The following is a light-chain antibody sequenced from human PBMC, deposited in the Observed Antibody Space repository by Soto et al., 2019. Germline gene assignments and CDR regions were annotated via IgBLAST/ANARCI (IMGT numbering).Light chain of an antibody. Sequence: TQSPSSLSPSVGDRVTIIFRACQSYSVSNNYLACYQQKPGXXPXLLIYGASNRATGIPDRFSGSGSGKEFTLTISSLEPEDFAVYYCQQRCNWLTFGGGTKVDIK. CDR2: GAS. CDR1: QSYSVSNNY. CDR3: QQRCNWLT. J-gene: IGKJ4*01. V-gene: IGKV3D-20*02.